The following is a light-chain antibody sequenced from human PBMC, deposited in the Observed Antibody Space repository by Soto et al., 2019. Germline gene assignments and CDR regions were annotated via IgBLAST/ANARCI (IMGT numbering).Light chain of an antibody. V-gene: IGKV3D-15*01. CDR2: GAS. CDR3: QQYNNWPPIT. CDR1: QSVSNN. Sequence: EIVLAQSPGTLSLSAGERATLSCRASQSVSNNYLAWYQQKPGQAPRLLIYGASNRATGIPDRFSGSGSGTEFTLTISSLQSEDLAVYYCQQYNNWPPITFGQGTRLEIK. J-gene: IGKJ5*01.